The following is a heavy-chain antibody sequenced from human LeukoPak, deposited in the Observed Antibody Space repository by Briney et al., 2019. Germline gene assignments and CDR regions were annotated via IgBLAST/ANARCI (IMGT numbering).Heavy chain of an antibody. J-gene: IGHJ4*02. CDR1: GYTFTSYG. D-gene: IGHD6-19*01. Sequence: ASVKVSCKASGYTFTSYGISWVRQAPGQGLEWMGWISAYNGNTNYAQKPQGRVTMTTDTSTSTACMELRSLRSDDTAVYYCARVRGSSGWYYFDYWGQGTLVTVSS. CDR3: ARVRGSSGWYYFDY. CDR2: ISAYNGNT. V-gene: IGHV1-18*01.